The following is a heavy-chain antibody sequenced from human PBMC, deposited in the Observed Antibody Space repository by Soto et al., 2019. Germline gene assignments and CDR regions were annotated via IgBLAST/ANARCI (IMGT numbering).Heavy chain of an antibody. Sequence: PSETLSLTCCVSGVSISSYFWIWIRQPPGRGLEWIGYTYHRGSTNYSPSLKSRVAISLDTSENQFSLKVSSVTAADTAVYYCARIGGYHGPLDYWGQGTPVTVSS. D-gene: IGHD3-16*02. CDR1: GVSISSYF. J-gene: IGHJ4*02. CDR3: ARIGGYHGPLDY. CDR2: TYHRGST. V-gene: IGHV4-59*01.